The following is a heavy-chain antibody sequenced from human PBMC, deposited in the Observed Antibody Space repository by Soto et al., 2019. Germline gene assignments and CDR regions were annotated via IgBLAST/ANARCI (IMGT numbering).Heavy chain of an antibody. J-gene: IGHJ4*02. CDR1: GYTLKNYG. V-gene: IGHV1-18*01. CDR3: ARSRYYCDY. Sequence: QVHLVQSGGEVKKPGASVQVSCKASGYTLKNYGIGWVRQAPGLGPEWVGWIKVDNGDTKYAEKLQGRVTLTTDTSTSTAYMELRNLRSDDTAFYYCARSRYYCDYWGQGTLVTVSS. CDR2: IKVDNGDT.